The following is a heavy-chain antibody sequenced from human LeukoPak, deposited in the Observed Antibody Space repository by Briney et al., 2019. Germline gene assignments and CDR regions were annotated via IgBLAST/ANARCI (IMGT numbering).Heavy chain of an antibody. CDR3: ARDGSSWGRARFDY. J-gene: IGHJ4*02. CDR1: GFTFSSYW. CDR2: IKQDGSEK. V-gene: IGHV3-7*01. Sequence: PGGCLRLSCAASGFTFSSYWMSWVRQAPGKGLEWVANIKQDGSEKYYVDSVKGRFTISRDNAKNSLYLQMNSLRAEDTAVYYCARDGSSWGRARFDYWGQGTLVTVSS. D-gene: IGHD6-13*01.